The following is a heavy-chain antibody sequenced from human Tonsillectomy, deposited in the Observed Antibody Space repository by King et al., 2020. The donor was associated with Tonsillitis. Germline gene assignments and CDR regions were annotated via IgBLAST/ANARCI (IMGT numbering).Heavy chain of an antibody. D-gene: IGHD6-13*01. CDR2: ISYDGSKR. V-gene: IGHV3-30*04. CDR3: ARDVPFEYRTWYHFDR. J-gene: IGHJ4*02. Sequence: VQLVESGGDVVQPGRSLRLSCAASGFTFSNYAMHWVRQAPGKGPEWVAVISYDGSKRYYADSVKGRFIISRDNFKNTLYLQMNNLRTEDTAVYYSARDVPFEYRTWYHFDRWGQGTLVTVSS. CDR1: GFTFSNYA.